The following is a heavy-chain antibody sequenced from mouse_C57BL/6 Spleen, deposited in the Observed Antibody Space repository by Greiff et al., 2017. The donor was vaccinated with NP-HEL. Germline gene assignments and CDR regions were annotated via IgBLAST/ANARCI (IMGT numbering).Heavy chain of an antibody. CDR3: ARRLDPYYAMDY. D-gene: IGHD2-2*01. V-gene: IGHV1-69*01. J-gene: IGHJ4*01. CDR2: IDPSDSYT. CDR1: GYTFTSYW. Sequence: VQLQQSGAELVMPGASVKLSCKASGYTFTSYWMHWVKQRPGQGLEWIGEIDPSDSYTNYNQKFKGKSTLTVDKSSSTAYMQLSSLTSEDSAVYYCARRLDPYYAMDYWGQGTSVTVSS.